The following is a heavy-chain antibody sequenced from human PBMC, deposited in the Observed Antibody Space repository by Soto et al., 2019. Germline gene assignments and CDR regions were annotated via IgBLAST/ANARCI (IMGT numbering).Heavy chain of an antibody. V-gene: IGHV3-7*03. D-gene: IGHD6-19*01. J-gene: IGHJ4*02. CDR1: GFTFATYW. CDR2: IKQDGSEQ. Sequence: GGSLRLSCAASGFTFATYWMNWVRQAPGQGLEWVANIKQDGSEQYYVDPVKGRFTISRDNAKNSLYLQLNSLRAEDTAVYYCARPYSSLRSSYFDYWGQGTLVTVSS. CDR3: ARPYSSLRSSYFDY.